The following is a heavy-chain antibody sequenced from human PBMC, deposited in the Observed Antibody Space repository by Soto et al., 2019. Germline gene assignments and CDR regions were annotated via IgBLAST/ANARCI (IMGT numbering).Heavy chain of an antibody. CDR2: IYYSGST. CDR1: SDSISSGGYY. J-gene: IGHJ4*02. Sequence: QVQLQESGPGLVKPSQTLSLTCTVSSDSISSGGYYWSWIRQHPGKGLEWIGYIYYSGSTYYNPSLKGRVPISVDMSKNQFAVKLSSVAAADTAVYYCAGEPSSYGGNAGGNFDYWGEGTLVIVSS. D-gene: IGHD4-17*01. CDR3: AGEPSSYGGNAGGNFDY. V-gene: IGHV4-31*03.